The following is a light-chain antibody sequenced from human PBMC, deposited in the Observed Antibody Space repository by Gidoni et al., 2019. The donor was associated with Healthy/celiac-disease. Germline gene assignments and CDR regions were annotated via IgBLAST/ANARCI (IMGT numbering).Light chain of an antibody. CDR3: QQFYSTPLN. J-gene: IGKJ4*01. CDR1: QSVLYSSNSKNY. CDR2: WAS. V-gene: IGKV4-1*01. Sequence: DIVMTQSPDSLAVSLGERATIHCKSSQSVLYSSNSKNYLAWYQQKPGQPPKLLISWASTRESGVPDRFSGSGSGTEFTLTISSLQAEDVALYFCQQFYSTPLNFGGGTKVEIK.